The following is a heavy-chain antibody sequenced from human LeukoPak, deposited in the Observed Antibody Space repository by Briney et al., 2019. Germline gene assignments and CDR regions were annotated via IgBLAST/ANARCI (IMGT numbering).Heavy chain of an antibody. J-gene: IGHJ4*02. D-gene: IGHD5-18*01. CDR3: ARVYVDTAMYDY. CDR1: GGSISSGSYS. V-gene: IGHV4-61*09. Sequence: PSETLSHACTVSGGSISSGSYSWSWIRRPAGKGLEWIGHIYHSGNTNYNPSLKSRVTISVDTSKNQFSLKLSSVTAADTAVYYCARVYVDTAMYDYWGQGTLVTVSS. CDR2: IYHSGNT.